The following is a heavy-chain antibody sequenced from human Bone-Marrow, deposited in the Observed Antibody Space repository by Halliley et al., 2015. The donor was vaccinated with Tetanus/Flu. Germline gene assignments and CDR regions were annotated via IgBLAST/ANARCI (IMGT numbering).Heavy chain of an antibody. CDR1: GFTFDYYT. CDR2: ISWDGDTT. J-gene: IGHJ6*02. D-gene: IGHD3-16*01. CDR3: AGGNYLGGMDV. Sequence: SLRLFCAASGFTFDYYTMHWVRQVPGRGLEWVSLISWDGDTTDYADSVKGRFTISRDTSKSSLFLQMNSLRTEDTALYYCAGGNYLGGMDVWGQGTTVTVSS. V-gene: IGHV3-43*01.